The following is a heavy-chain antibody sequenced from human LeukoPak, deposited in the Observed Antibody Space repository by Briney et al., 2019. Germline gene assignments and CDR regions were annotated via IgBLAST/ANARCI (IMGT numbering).Heavy chain of an antibody. Sequence: SETLSLTCDVSGGSCDDYYCSWIRQPPGKGREWIGEIHPHGIFYYNSSLMSRVTISIDTSKSQFSLRLTSVPAADTAIYYCSRGRDRSKAGDHWGQGSLVTVSS. V-gene: IGHV4-34*01. CDR1: GGSCDDYY. J-gene: IGHJ4*02. CDR2: IHPHGIF. D-gene: IGHD5-24*01. CDR3: SRGRDRSKAGDH.